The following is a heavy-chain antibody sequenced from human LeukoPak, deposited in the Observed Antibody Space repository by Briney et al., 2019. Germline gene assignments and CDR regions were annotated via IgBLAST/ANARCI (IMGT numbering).Heavy chain of an antibody. J-gene: IGHJ3*02. CDR3: AKDSIRSIAVAGWVVMLFDI. V-gene: IGHV3-15*01. D-gene: IGHD6-19*01. Sequence: GGSLRLSCAASGFTFSNAWMSWVRQAPGKGLEWVGRIISKTDGGTTDYAAPVKGRFIISRDDSENTLYLQMNSLRAEDTAVYYCAKDSIRSIAVAGWVVMLFDIWGQGTMVTVSS. CDR1: GFTFSNAW. CDR2: IISKTDGGTT.